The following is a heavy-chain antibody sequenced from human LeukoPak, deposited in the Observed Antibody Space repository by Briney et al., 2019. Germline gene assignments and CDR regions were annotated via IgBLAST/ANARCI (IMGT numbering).Heavy chain of an antibody. D-gene: IGHD6-13*01. CDR2: ISYDGSNK. CDR1: GFTFSSYA. J-gene: IGHJ4*02. CDR3: AKARKSPRIAAAVFDY. V-gene: IGHV3-30-3*02. Sequence: PGGSLRLSCVASGFTFSSYAMHWVRQAPGKGLEWVAVISYDGSNKYYADSLKGRFTISRDNFTNTLYLQMNSLRAEDTAVYYCAKARKSPRIAAAVFDYWGQGTLVTVSS.